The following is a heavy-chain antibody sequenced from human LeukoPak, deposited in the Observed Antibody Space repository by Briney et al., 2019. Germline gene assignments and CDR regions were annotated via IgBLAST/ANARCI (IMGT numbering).Heavy chain of an antibody. Sequence: ASVKASCKASGSTFSNFALHWMRQAPGQRLEWMGWINGGTGHTKSSHKFQGRVTITTDTSATTAYLELSSLSSEDTAVYYCATFLNPGSYFFYFDSWGQGTLVTVSS. J-gene: IGHJ4*02. D-gene: IGHD1-26*01. CDR3: ATFLNPGSYFFYFDS. CDR2: INGGTGHT. CDR1: GSTFSNFA. V-gene: IGHV1-3*01.